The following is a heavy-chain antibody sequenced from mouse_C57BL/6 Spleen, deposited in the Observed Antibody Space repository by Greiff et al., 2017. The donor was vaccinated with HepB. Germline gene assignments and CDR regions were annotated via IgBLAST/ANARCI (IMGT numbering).Heavy chain of an antibody. V-gene: IGHV5-17*01. Sequence: EVMLVESGGGLVKPGGSLKLSCAATGFTFSDYGMHWVRQAPEKGLEWVAYISSGSSTIYYADTVKGRFTISRDNAKNTLFLQMTSLRSVDTAMYYCARGWYFDYWGQGTTLTVSS. CDR2: ISSGSSTI. J-gene: IGHJ2*01. CDR3: ARGWYFDY. CDR1: GFTFSDYG. D-gene: IGHD3-3*01.